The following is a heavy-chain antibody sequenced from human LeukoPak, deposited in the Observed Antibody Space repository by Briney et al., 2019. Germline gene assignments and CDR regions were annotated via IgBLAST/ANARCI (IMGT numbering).Heavy chain of an antibody. CDR3: ARDQDIVVVVAALRQREMGGFDP. V-gene: IGHV1-8*01. D-gene: IGHD2-15*01. CDR1: GYTFTNYD. CDR2: MNPKSCNT. J-gene: IGHJ5*02. Sequence: ASVKVSCKASGYTFTNYDINWVRQATGKGPEWMGWMNPKSCNTGYAQKFQGRLTMTRNTSISTAYMELSSLRSDDTAVYYCARDQDIVVVVAALRQREMGGFDPWGQGTLVTVSS.